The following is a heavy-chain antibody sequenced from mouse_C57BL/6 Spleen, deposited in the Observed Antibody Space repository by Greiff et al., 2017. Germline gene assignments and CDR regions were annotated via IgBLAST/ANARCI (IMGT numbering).Heavy chain of an antibody. CDR2: IWSGGST. V-gene: IGHV2-2*01. CDR3: ARNSPDYCGSGGTWFAY. CDR1: GFSLTSYG. D-gene: IGHD1-1*01. Sequence: QVHVKQSGPGLVQPSQSLSITCTVSGFSLTSYGVHWVRQSPGKGLEWLGVIWSGGSTDYNAAFISRLSISKDNSKSQVFFKMNSLQADDTAIYYCARNSPDYCGSGGTWFAYWGQGTLVTVSA. J-gene: IGHJ3*01.